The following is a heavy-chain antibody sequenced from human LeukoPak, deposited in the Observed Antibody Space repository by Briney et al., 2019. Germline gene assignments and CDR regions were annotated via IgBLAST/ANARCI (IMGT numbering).Heavy chain of an antibody. J-gene: IGHJ3*02. Sequence: PSETLCLTCTVSGGSISSSSYYWGWIRQPPGKGLEWIGSIYYSGSTYYNPSLKSRVTISVDTSKNQFSLKLSSVTAADTAVYYCARRRQDAFDIWGQGTMVTVSS. CDR3: ARRRQDAFDI. CDR1: GGSISSSSYY. V-gene: IGHV4-39*01. CDR2: IYYSGST.